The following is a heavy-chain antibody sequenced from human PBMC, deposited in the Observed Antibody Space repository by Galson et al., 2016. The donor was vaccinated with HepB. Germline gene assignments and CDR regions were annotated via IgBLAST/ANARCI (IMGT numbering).Heavy chain of an antibody. J-gene: IGHJ6*02. CDR1: GGTFSSYA. V-gene: IGHV1-69*13. Sequence: SVKVSCRASGGTFSSYAISWVRQAPGQGLEWMGGIIPIFGTANYAQKFQGRVTITADESTSTAYMELSSLRSEDTAVYYCARWIVPAASLYYYGMDVWGQGTTVTVSS. D-gene: IGHD2-2*01. CDR3: ARWIVPAASLYYYGMDV. CDR2: IIPIFGTA.